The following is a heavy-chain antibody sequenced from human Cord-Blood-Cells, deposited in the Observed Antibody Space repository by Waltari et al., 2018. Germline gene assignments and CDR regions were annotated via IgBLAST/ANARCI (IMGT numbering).Heavy chain of an antibody. Sequence: QVQLVESGGGVVQPGRSLRLSCAASGFTFSSYGMHWVGQAPGKGVEWVAVISYEGSNKYYADSVKGRFTISRDNSKNTLYLQMNSLRAEDTAVYYCATGWEQTGYYYYYYMDVWGKGTTVTVSS. V-gene: IGHV3-30*03. J-gene: IGHJ6*03. D-gene: IGHD1-26*01. CDR3: ATGWEQTGYYYYYYMDV. CDR1: GFTFSSYG. CDR2: ISYEGSNK.